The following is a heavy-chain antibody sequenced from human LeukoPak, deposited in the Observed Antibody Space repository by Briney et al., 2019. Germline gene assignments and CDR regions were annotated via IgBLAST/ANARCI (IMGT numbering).Heavy chain of an antibody. V-gene: IGHV1-46*01. J-gene: IGHJ4*02. Sequence: ASVKVSCKASGYTFTSSYMHWVRQAPGQGLEWMGIINPSGSSTSYAQKFQGRLTMTRDTSTSTLYMELSSLRSEDTALYYCARGTNVVVPAAINSFDYWGQGTLVTVSS. CDR1: GYTFTSSY. CDR2: INPSGSST. D-gene: IGHD2-2*01. CDR3: ARGTNVVVPAAINSFDY.